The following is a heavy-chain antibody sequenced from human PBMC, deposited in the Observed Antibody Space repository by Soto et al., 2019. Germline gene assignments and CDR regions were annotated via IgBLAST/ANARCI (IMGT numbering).Heavy chain of an antibody. CDR3: AHIVVAGLGYYFDY. CDR1: GFSLSSTRMA. J-gene: IGHJ4*02. D-gene: IGHD6-19*01. CDR2: IYWDDDK. V-gene: IGHV2-5*02. Sequence: QITLKESGPTLVKPTQTLTLTCTFSGFSLSSTRMAVGWIRQPPGKALEWLALIYWDDDKRYSPFLKSRLTITKDPPKNQVVLTMSNMAPVDTARYYCAHIVVAGLGYYFDYWGQGTLVTVSS.